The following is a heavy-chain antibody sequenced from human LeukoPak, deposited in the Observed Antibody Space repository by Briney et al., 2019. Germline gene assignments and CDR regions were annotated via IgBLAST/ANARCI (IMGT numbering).Heavy chain of an antibody. CDR2: INHSGST. V-gene: IGHV4-34*01. Sequence: SETLSLTCAVYGGSFRGYYGSWIRQPPGEGLELIGEINHSGSTNYNPSLKSRVTISIDTSKNQFSLKLSSVTAADTAVYYCARGRAVPAAGPYNWFDPWGQGTLVTVSS. D-gene: IGHD2-2*01. CDR1: GGSFRGYY. J-gene: IGHJ5*02. CDR3: ARGRAVPAAGPYNWFDP.